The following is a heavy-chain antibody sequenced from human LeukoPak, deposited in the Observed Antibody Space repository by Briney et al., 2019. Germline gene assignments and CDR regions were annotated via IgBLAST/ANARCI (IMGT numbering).Heavy chain of an antibody. CDR1: GFTFSSYA. Sequence: GGSRRLSCAASGFTFSSYAMSWVRQAPGKGLEWVSAISGSGGSTYYADSVKGRFTISRDNAKNSLYLQMNSLRAEDTAVYYCAKISQIAYCGGDCYSDYWGQGTLVTVSS. J-gene: IGHJ4*02. CDR2: ISGSGGST. V-gene: IGHV3-23*01. CDR3: AKISQIAYCGGDCYSDY. D-gene: IGHD2-21*02.